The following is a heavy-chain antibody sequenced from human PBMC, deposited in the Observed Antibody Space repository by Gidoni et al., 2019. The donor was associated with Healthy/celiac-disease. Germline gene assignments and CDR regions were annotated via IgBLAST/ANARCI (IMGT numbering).Heavy chain of an antibody. D-gene: IGHD5-12*01. CDR3: AKTDLKWRALDY. V-gene: IGHV3-9*01. CDR1: GFTFDDYA. J-gene: IGHJ4*02. Sequence: EVQLVESGGGLVQPGRSLRLSCAASGFTFDDYAMPWVRQAPGKGLEWVSGISWHSGSIGYADSVKGRFTISRDNAKNSLYLQMNSLRAEDTALYYCAKTDLKWRALDYWGQGTLVTVSS. CDR2: ISWHSGSI.